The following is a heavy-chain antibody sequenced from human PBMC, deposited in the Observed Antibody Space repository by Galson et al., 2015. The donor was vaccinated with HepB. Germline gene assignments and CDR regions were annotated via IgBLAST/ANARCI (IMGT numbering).Heavy chain of an antibody. CDR2: IWYDGSKN. J-gene: IGHJ4*02. D-gene: IGHD3-22*01. CDR1: GFMFRSYG. Sequence: SLRLSCAASGFMFRSYGMHWVRQVPGKGLEWVAVIWYDGSKNHYADSVKGRFTISRDNSKNTLYLQMNTLRAEDTAVYYCARDAHDGSYYYFELDYWGQGTLVTVSS. V-gene: IGHV3-33*01. CDR3: ARDAHDGSYYYFELDY.